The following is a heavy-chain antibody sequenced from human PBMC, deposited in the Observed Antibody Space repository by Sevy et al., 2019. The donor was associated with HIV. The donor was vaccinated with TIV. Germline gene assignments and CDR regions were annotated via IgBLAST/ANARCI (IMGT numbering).Heavy chain of an antibody. CDR3: AMPPPLDSSSYYVY. CDR2: ISGSGGST. CDR1: GFTFSSYA. V-gene: IGHV3-23*01. D-gene: IGHD3-22*01. Sequence: GGSLRLSCAASGFTFSSYAMSWVRQAPGKGLEWVSAISGSGGSTYYADSVKGRFTISRDNSKNTLYLQMNRLRAEDTAVYYCAMPPPLDSSSYYVYWGQGTLVTVSS. J-gene: IGHJ4*02.